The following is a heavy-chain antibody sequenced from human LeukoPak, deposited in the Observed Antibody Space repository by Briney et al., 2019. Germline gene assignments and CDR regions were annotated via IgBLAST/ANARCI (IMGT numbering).Heavy chain of an antibody. CDR3: ARATRYYDSSGYYYILFDY. CDR1: GFTFSSYS. Sequence: PGGSLRLSCAASGFTFSSYSMNWVRQAPGKGLEWVAVISYDGSNKYYADSVKGRFTISRDNSKNTLYLQMNSLRAEDTAVYYCARATRYYDSSGYYYILFDYWGQGTLVTVSS. CDR2: ISYDGSNK. D-gene: IGHD3-22*01. J-gene: IGHJ4*02. V-gene: IGHV3-30*03.